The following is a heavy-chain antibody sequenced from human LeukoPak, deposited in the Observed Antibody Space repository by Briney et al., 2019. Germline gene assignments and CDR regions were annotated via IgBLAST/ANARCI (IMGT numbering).Heavy chain of an antibody. CDR3: AKDQQWLGINDAFDI. D-gene: IGHD6-19*01. CDR1: AFIFSHYG. V-gene: IGHV3-33*06. CDR2: IWANGNDK. J-gene: IGHJ3*02. Sequence: GGSLRLSCAASAFIFSHYGMHWVRQVPGKGLEWVAVIWANGNDKYYIDSVKGRFTISRDNSKNTLYLQMNSLRAEDTAVYYCAKDQQWLGINDAFDIWGQGTMVTVSS.